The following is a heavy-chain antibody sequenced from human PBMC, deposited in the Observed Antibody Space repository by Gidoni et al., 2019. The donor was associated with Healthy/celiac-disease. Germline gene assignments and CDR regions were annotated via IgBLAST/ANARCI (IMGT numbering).Heavy chain of an antibody. Sequence: EVQLVESGGGLVKPGGSLRLSCAASGVTFSSYSMNWVRRAPGKGLEWVSSIISSSSYIYYADSVKGRFTISRDNAKNSLYLQMNSLRAEDTAVYYCARGQVGPRGYFDYWGQGTLVTVSS. J-gene: IGHJ4*02. CDR2: IISSSSYI. CDR3: ARGQVGPRGYFDY. CDR1: GVTFSSYS. V-gene: IGHV3-21*01. D-gene: IGHD1-26*01.